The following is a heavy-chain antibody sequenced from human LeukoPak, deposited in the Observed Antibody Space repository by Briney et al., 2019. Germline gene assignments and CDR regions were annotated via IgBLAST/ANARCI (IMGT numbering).Heavy chain of an antibody. D-gene: IGHD2-15*01. J-gene: IGHJ5*02. CDR3: ARDSDSGNWFDP. V-gene: IGHV4-39*07. CDR2: IYYSGST. CDR1: GGSISSSSYY. Sequence: SETLSLTCTVSGGSISSSSYYWGWIRQPPGKGLEWIGSIYYSGSTYYNPSLKSRVTISVDTSKNQFSLKLSSVTAADTAVYYCARDSDSGNWFDPWGQGTLVTVSS.